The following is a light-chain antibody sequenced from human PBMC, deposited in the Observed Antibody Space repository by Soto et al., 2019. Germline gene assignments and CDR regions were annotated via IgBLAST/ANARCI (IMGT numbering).Light chain of an antibody. CDR1: QSISTW. J-gene: IGKJ1*01. CDR2: EGS. V-gene: IGKV1-5*01. Sequence: DIQMTQSPSTLSSSVGDRVTITCRASQSISTWLSWYQQKPGEAPQLLIYEGSTLATGVPSRFSGSGSGTEFTLTISSLQPDDFAAYYCQQYDTYSRTFGQGTKVEVK. CDR3: QQYDTYSRT.